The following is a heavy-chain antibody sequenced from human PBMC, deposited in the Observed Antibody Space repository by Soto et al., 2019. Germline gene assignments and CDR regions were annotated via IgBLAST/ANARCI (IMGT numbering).Heavy chain of an antibody. Sequence: GGSRRLSCAASGFTFSSYAMSWVRQAPWKGLEWVSAISGSGGSTYYADSVKGRFTISRDNSKNTLYLQMNSLRAEDTAVYYCAKEPPGAAVAPLAIDYXGQGTLVTVSS. CDR3: AKEPPGAAVAPLAIDY. D-gene: IGHD6-19*01. CDR1: GFTFSSYA. CDR2: ISGSGGST. J-gene: IGHJ4*02. V-gene: IGHV3-23*01.